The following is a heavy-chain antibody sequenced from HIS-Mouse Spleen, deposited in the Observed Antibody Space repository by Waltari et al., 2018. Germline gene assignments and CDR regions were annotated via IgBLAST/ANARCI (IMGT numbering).Heavy chain of an antibody. CDR1: AGTFSSYA. CDR3: ARENSDSSGYYFDY. V-gene: IGHV1-69*01. Sequence: QVQLVQSGAEVKKPGSSVKVSCKASAGTFSSYAISWVRQAPGQGLEWMGGIIPIFGTANYAQKFQGRVTITADESTSTAYMELSSLRSEDTAVYYCARENSDSSGYYFDYWGQGTLVTVSS. D-gene: IGHD3-22*01. CDR2: IIPIFGTA. J-gene: IGHJ4*02.